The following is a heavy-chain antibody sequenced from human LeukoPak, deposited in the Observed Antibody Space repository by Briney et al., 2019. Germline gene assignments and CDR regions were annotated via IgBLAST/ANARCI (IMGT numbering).Heavy chain of an antibody. CDR2: INHSGST. Sequence: SETLSLTCTVSGGSISSYYWSWIRQPPGKGLEWIGEINHSGSTNYNPSLKSRVTISVDTSKNQFSLKLSSVTAADTAVYYCARLAANGIDIWGQGTMVTVSS. V-gene: IGHV4-34*01. CDR1: GGSISSYY. D-gene: IGHD6-13*01. CDR3: ARLAANGIDI. J-gene: IGHJ3*02.